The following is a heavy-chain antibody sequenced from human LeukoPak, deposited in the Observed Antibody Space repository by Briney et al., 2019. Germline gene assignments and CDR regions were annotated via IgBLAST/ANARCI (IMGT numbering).Heavy chain of an antibody. D-gene: IGHD4-17*01. Sequence: GGSLRLSCAASGFTFSSYSMNWVRQAPGKGLEWVSSISSSSSYIYYADSVKGRFTISRDNAKNSLYLQMNSLRAEDTAVYYCARDFALPPAPAATGTQATTVTQPWDYWGQGTLVTVSS. V-gene: IGHV3-21*01. J-gene: IGHJ4*02. CDR1: GFTFSSYS. CDR3: ARDFALPPAPAATGTQATTVTQPWDY. CDR2: ISSSSSYI.